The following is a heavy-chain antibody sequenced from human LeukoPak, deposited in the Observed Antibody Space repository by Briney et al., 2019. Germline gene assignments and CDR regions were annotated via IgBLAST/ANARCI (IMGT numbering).Heavy chain of an antibody. J-gene: IGHJ4*02. Sequence: SETLSLTCTVSGGSISSSSYCWGWIRQPPGKGLEWIGSIYYSGSTYYNPSLKSRVTISVDTSKNQFSLKLSSVTAADTAVYYCARQAVRSSGYIDYWGQGTLVTVSS. V-gene: IGHV4-39*01. CDR3: ARQAVRSSGYIDY. D-gene: IGHD3-22*01. CDR2: IYYSGST. CDR1: GGSISSSSYC.